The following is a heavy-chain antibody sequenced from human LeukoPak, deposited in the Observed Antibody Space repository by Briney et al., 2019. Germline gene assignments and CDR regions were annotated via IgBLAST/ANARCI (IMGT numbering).Heavy chain of an antibody. V-gene: IGHV3-23*01. CDR2: ISGSGGDT. Sequence: GGSLRLSCAASGFPFISYAMSWVRQAPGKGLEWVSGISGSGGDTFYADSVKGRFTISRDNFKNTLYLHMGSLRAEDTAVYYCAKEGYSYGLSGMASWGQGTLVTVSS. J-gene: IGHJ5*02. CDR3: AKEGYSYGLSGMAS. D-gene: IGHD5-18*01. CDR1: GFPFISYA.